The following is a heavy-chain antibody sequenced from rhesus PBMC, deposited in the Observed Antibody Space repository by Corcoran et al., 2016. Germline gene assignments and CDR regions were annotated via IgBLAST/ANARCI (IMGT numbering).Heavy chain of an antibody. V-gene: IGHV4-80*01. CDR2: INGNSGSA. CDR1: GASISSYW. CDR3: AIDGVTMIVVINNRFDV. D-gene: IGHD3-28*01. Sequence: QVQLQESGPGLVKPSETLSLTCTVSGASISSYWWSWIRQPPGKGLEWIGEINGNSGSANYPPPRNSRVTISSDTSKNQFSLKLSSVTAADTAVYYCAIDGVTMIVVINNRFDVWGPGVLVTVSS. J-gene: IGHJ5-1*01.